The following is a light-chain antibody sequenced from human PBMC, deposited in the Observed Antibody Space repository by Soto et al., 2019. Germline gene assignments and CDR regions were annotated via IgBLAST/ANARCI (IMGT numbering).Light chain of an antibody. CDR1: SSDVGSYKY. CDR2: GVS. V-gene: IGLV2-14*03. J-gene: IGLJ1*01. Sequence: QSALTQPASVSGSPGQSITISCTGTSSDVGSYKYVSWYQQHPGKVPKLIIYGVSNRPSGVSNRFSGSKSGNTAFLTISGLQPEDEADYYCSSFTRTTTLAVFGTGTKVTVL. CDR3: SSFTRTTTLAV.